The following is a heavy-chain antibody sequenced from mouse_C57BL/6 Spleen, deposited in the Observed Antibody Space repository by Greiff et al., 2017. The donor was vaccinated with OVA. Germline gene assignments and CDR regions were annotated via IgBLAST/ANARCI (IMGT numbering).Heavy chain of an antibody. CDR3: ASRYYGRNYAMDY. CDR2: INPNNGGT. CDR1: GYTFTDYN. V-gene: IGHV1-22*01. D-gene: IGHD1-1*01. J-gene: IGHJ4*01. Sequence: EVQLQQSGPELVKPGASVTMSCKASGYTFTDYNMHWVKQSHGKSLEWIGYINPNNGGTSYNQKFKGKATLAVNQSSSTAYMELRSLTSEDSAVYYCASRYYGRNYAMDYWGQGTSVTVSS.